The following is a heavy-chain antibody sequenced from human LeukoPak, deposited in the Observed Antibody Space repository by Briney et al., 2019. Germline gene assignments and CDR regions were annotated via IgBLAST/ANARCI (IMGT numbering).Heavy chain of an antibody. D-gene: IGHD3-3*01. CDR1: GFTFSNAW. V-gene: IGHV3-15*01. CDR3: TTAPYYDFWSGRINWFDP. Sequence: GGSLRLSCAASGFTFSNAWMSWVRQAPGKGLEWVGRIKSKTDGGTTDYAAPVKGRFTISRDDSKNTLYLQMNSLKTEDTAVYYCTTAPYYDFWSGRINWFDPWGQGTLVTVSS. CDR2: IKSKTDGGTT. J-gene: IGHJ5*02.